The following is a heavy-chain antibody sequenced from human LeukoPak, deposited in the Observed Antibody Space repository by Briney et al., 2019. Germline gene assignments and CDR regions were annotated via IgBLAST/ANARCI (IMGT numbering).Heavy chain of an antibody. CDR1: GGSISSYY. Sequence: SETLSLTCTVSGGSISSYYWSWIRQPPGKGLEWIGYIYYSGSTNYNPSLKSRVTISVDTSKNQFSLKLSSVTAADTAVYYCAGDNRYGGNFGVVDYWGQGTLVTVSS. V-gene: IGHV4-59*01. J-gene: IGHJ4*02. CDR3: AGDNRYGGNFGVVDY. D-gene: IGHD4-23*01. CDR2: IYYSGST.